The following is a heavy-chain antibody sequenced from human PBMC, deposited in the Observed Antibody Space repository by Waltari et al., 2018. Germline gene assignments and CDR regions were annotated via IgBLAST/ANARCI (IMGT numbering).Heavy chain of an antibody. D-gene: IGHD1-1*01. V-gene: IGHV3-48*02. CDR3: VRGLRLDPL. Sequence: EVQLVVSGGGLVQPGGSLRLSFPASGFIFSSDSMKWVRPAPGKGLEWVSCIHSSSSTSYADSVKGRFTISRDNAKNSLFLQLNSLRDEDTAVYYCVRGLRLDPLWGQGTLVTVSA. CDR2: IHSSSST. CDR1: GFIFSSDS. J-gene: IGHJ4*02.